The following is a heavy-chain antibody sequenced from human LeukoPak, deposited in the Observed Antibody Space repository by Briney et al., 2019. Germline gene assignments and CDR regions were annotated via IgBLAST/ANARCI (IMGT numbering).Heavy chain of an antibody. D-gene: IGHD6-13*01. CDR1: GFTFSNYG. CDR2: IYYSGST. CDR3: ARSIAAAGFDY. V-gene: IGHV4-59*08. Sequence: PGGSLRLSCATSGFTFSNYGMNWVRQAPGKGLEWIGYIYYSGSTNYNPSLKSRVTISVDTSKNQFSLKLSSVTAADTAVYYCARSIAAAGFDYWGQGTLVTVSS. J-gene: IGHJ4*02.